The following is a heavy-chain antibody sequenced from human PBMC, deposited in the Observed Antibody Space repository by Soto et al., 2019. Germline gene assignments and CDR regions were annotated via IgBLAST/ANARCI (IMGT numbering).Heavy chain of an antibody. CDR1: GYSFTGYW. Sequence: GELMKISCRGSGYSFTGYWIGWVRQMTGKGLEWMGIIYPGDSDTRYSPSFQGQVTISADKSISTAYLQWSSLKASDTAMYYCARGSNDFPYYYYGMDVWGQGTTVTVSS. CDR2: IYPGDSDT. CDR3: ARGSNDFPYYYYGMDV. V-gene: IGHV5-51*01. D-gene: IGHD3-3*01. J-gene: IGHJ6*02.